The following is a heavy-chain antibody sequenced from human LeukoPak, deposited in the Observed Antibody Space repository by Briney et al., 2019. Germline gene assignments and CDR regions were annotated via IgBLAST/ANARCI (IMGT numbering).Heavy chain of an antibody. V-gene: IGHV4-59*01. D-gene: IGHD6-13*01. CDR1: GGSISSYF. Sequence: SETLSLTCTVSGGSISSYFWSWIRQPPGKGLEWIGYISYSGSTNYNPSLKSRVTMSVDTSKNQFSVRLRPVTAADTAVYYCARGSSSWPARFDYWGQGTLVTVSS. CDR2: ISYSGST. J-gene: IGHJ4*02. CDR3: ARGSSSWPARFDY.